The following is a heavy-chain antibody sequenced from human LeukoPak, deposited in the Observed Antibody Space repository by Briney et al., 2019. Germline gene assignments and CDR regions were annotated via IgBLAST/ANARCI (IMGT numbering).Heavy chain of an antibody. J-gene: IGHJ5*02. D-gene: IGHD2-15*01. Sequence: GGSLRLSCAASGFTFSTYCMHWVRQAPGQGLVWISRISGDGSATIYADSVKGRFTISRDNAENTMYLQMSSLTVEDTAVYYCTRRVSATRWFDPGGEGTLVSVS. CDR3: TRRVSATRWFDP. CDR1: GFTFSTYC. V-gene: IGHV3-74*01. CDR2: ISGDGSAT.